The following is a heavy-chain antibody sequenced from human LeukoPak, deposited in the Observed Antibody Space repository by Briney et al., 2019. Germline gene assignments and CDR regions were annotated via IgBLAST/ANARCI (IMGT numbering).Heavy chain of an antibody. V-gene: IGHV4-31*03. Sequence: SETLSLTCTVSGGSISSGGYYWSWIRQHPGKGLEWTGYIYYSGSTYYNPSLKSRVTISVDTSKNQFSLKLSSVTAADTAVYYCARAPRITMVRGVINAFDIWGQGTMVTVSS. CDR3: ARAPRITMVRGVINAFDI. CDR1: GGSISSGGYY. D-gene: IGHD3-10*01. J-gene: IGHJ3*02. CDR2: IYYSGST.